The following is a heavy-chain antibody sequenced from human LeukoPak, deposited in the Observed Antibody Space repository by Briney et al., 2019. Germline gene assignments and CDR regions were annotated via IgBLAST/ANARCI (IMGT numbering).Heavy chain of an antibody. CDR3: ARDGGGYYFQNWFDP. V-gene: IGHV1-18*01. J-gene: IGHJ5*02. Sequence: ASVKVSCKASGYSFDTYGMSWVRQVPGQGLEWMGWISAYNGNTNYEEKFQGRVTMTTDTSTSTAYMELRSLISDDTAVYYCARDGGGYYFQNWFDPWGQGTLVTVSS. D-gene: IGHD3-22*01. CDR1: GYSFDTYG. CDR2: ISAYNGNT.